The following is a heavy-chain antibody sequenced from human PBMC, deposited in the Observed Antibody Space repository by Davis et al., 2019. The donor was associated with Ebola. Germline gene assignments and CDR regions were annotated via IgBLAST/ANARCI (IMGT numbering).Heavy chain of an antibody. CDR1: GFIFSRYG. D-gene: IGHD3-16*01. Sequence: GESLKISCEASGFIFSRYGVHWVRQAPGKGLEWVAFMRYDGIEIHYADSVKGRFSISRDNSKNTLSLQLNSLRAEDTAVYYCARDRPLDFFFGDYYGMDVWGQGTTVTVSS. CDR3: ARDRPLDFFFGDYYGMDV. V-gene: IGHV3-30*02. J-gene: IGHJ6*02. CDR2: MRYDGIEI.